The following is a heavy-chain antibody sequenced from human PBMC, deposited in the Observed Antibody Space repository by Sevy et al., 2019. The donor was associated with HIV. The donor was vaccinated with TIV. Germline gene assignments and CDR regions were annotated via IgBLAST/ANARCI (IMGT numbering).Heavy chain of an antibody. CDR1: GFTFSSYA. CDR2: ITGSGGST. J-gene: IGHJ4*02. V-gene: IGHV3-23*01. Sequence: GGSLRLSCVASGFTFSSYAMSWVRQAPGKGLEWVSAITGSGGSTYYADSVKGRFTISRDNSKNTLYLQMNSLRAEETAVYYCAKDFMITFGGVYYFDYWGQGTLVTVSS. D-gene: IGHD3-16*01. CDR3: AKDFMITFGGVYYFDY.